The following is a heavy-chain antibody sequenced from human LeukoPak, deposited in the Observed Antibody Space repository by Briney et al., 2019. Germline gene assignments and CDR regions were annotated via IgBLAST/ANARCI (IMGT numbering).Heavy chain of an antibody. V-gene: IGHV1-8*01. CDR2: MNPNSGNT. CDR3: ARQKAAAGHFTY. J-gene: IGHJ4*02. Sequence: ASVKVSCKASGYTFTSYDINWVRQATGQGLEWMGWMNPNSGNTGYAQKFQGRVTMTRNTSISTAYMELSRLRYDDTAGYYCARQKAAAGHFTYGGQGTLPTASS. D-gene: IGHD6-13*01. CDR1: GYTFTSYD.